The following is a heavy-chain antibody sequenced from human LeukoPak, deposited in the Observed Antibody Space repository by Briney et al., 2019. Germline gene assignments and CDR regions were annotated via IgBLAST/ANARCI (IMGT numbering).Heavy chain of an antibody. Sequence: ASVKVSCKASGYTFTGYYMHWVRQAPAQGLEWMGWINPNSGGTNKAQTFQGRVTITSDTSISTAYMELSRLRSDDTSVYYCVRFEWEIRAFDIWGQGTMVTVSS. V-gene: IGHV1-2*02. D-gene: IGHD1-26*01. CDR2: INPNSGGT. CDR3: VRFEWEIRAFDI. J-gene: IGHJ3*02. CDR1: GYTFTGYY.